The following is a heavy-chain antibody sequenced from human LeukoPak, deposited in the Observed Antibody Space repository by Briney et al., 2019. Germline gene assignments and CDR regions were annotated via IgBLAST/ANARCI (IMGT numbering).Heavy chain of an antibody. Sequence: SETLSLTCTVSGGSVSSSGYYWGWIRQPPGKGLEWIGTIHYNGGTYYNPSLKGRVTISIDTSKNRFSLQLSSVAAADTAVYYCARGHRTYYYDSSGYIDYWGQGTLVTVSS. CDR3: ARGHRTYYYDSSGYIDY. D-gene: IGHD3-22*01. CDR1: GGSVSSSGYY. J-gene: IGHJ4*02. V-gene: IGHV4-39*01. CDR2: IHYNGGT.